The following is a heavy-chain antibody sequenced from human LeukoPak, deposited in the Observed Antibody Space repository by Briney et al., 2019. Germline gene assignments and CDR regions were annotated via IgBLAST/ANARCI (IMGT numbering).Heavy chain of an antibody. J-gene: IGHJ4*02. CDR1: GGAVSGYY. D-gene: IGHD2-15*01. CDR3: ARIHRYCSGGACYVLDN. V-gene: IGHV4-59*02. Sequence: SETLSLTCVVSGGAVSGYYWGWIRQPPGRGLEWIGYVYYSGSTNYNPSFKSRITISVDTSRNQFSLQLSSVTAADTAVYYCARIHRYCSGGACYVLDNWGQGTLVAVSS. CDR2: VYYSGST.